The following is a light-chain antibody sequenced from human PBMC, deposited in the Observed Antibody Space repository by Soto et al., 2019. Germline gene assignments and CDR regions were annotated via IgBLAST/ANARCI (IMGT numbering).Light chain of an antibody. CDR2: DAS. V-gene: IGKV1-5*01. CDR3: QQYHNYPRT. J-gene: IGKJ1*01. Sequence: DIQLTQSPSTLSASVGDGVTLTCRASQSIRTWLAWYQHKPGKAPKFLIYDASTVESGVPSRFSGSGSGTEFTLTISDLQPDDFATYYCQQYHNYPRTFGQGTKVDI. CDR1: QSIRTW.